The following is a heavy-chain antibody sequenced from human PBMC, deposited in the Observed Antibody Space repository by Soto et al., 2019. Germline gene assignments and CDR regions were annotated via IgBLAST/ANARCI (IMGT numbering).Heavy chain of an antibody. Sequence: LSLTCAVSGGSISSSNCWSWVRQPPGKGLEWIGEIYHSGSTNYNPSLKSRVTISVDKSKNRCSLKLSSVTAADTAVYYFAWGSGYYITLVYWGPETLVNVSS. CDR3: AWGSGYYITLVY. CDR1: GGSISSSNC. D-gene: IGHD3-22*01. CDR2: IYHSGST. V-gene: IGHV4-4*02. J-gene: IGHJ4*02.